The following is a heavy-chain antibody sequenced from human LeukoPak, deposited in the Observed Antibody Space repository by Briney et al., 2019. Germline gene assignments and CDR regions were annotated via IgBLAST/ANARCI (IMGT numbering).Heavy chain of an antibody. CDR2: IIPILGIA. CDR1: GGTFSSYT. D-gene: IGHD3-3*01. CDR3: ASSIYYYFWSGYSNWFDP. J-gene: IGHJ5*02. V-gene: IGHV1-69*02. Sequence: SVKVSCKASGGTFSSYTISWVRQAPGQGLEWMGRIIPILGIANYAQKFQGRVTITADKSTSTAYMELSSLRSEDTAVYYCASSIYYYFWSGYSNWFDPWGQGTLVTVSS.